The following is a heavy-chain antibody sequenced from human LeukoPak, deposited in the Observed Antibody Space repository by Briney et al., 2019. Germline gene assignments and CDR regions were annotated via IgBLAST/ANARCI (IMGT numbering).Heavy chain of an antibody. CDR2: ISGGGGST. D-gene: IGHD3-22*01. CDR3: AKEAWVYYYDSSGYYPYYFDY. CDR1: GFTFSSYA. Sequence: PGGSLRLSCAASGFTFSSYAMSWVRQPPGKGLEWVSAISGGGGSTYYADSVKGRFTISRDNSKNTLYLQMNSLRAEDTAVYYCAKEAWVYYYDSSGYYPYYFDYWGQGTLVTVSS. V-gene: IGHV3-23*01. J-gene: IGHJ4*02.